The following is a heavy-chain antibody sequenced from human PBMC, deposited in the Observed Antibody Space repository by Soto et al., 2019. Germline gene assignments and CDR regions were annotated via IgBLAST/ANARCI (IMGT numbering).Heavy chain of an antibody. CDR2: ISGSSNII. V-gene: IGHV3-48*01. CDR1: GFTFSSYS. Sequence: GGSLGLSCAASGFTFSSYSMNWVRQAPGKGLEWVSYISGSSNIIYYADSVKGRFTISRDNAKNSLYLQMHSLRAEDTAVYYCARGRGIQVVLPPTHPFDYWGQGTQVTVSS. J-gene: IGHJ4*02. CDR3: ARGRGIQVVLPPTHPFDY. D-gene: IGHD2-2*01.